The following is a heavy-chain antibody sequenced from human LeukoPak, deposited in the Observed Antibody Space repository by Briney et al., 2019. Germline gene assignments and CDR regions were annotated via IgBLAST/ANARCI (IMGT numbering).Heavy chain of an antibody. CDR2: INPNSGGT. J-gene: IGHJ6*03. CDR1: GYTFTGYY. Sequence: ASVKVSCKASGYTFTGYYMHWVRQAPGQGLEWMGWINPNSGGTNYAQKFQGRVTMTRDTSTSTVYMELSSLRSEDTAVYYCARGEYQLLQGYYYYYMDVWGKGTTVTVSS. V-gene: IGHV1-2*02. D-gene: IGHD2-2*01. CDR3: ARGEYQLLQGYYYYYMDV.